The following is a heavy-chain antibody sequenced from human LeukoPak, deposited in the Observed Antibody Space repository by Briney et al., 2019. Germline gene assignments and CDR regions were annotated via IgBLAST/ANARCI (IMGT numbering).Heavy chain of an antibody. CDR3: ARDGTVTAGPFDP. Sequence: GGSLRLSCAASGFIVSSNYMNWVRQAPGKGLEWIAVLYSGGSAYYADSVKGRFTISRDNSKNTLYLQIYSLRAEDTAIYYCARDGTVTAGPFDPWGGGTLVTVSS. CDR2: LYSGGSA. V-gene: IGHV3-53*01. J-gene: IGHJ5*02. D-gene: IGHD4-17*01. CDR1: GFIVSSNY.